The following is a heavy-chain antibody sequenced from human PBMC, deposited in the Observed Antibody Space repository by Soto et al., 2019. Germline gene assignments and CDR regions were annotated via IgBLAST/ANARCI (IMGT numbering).Heavy chain of an antibody. D-gene: IGHD4-17*01. CDR3: ASLTYTVTKRGV. V-gene: IGHV3-53*01. J-gene: IGHJ4*02. CDR1: GFTVSSNY. CDR2: IYSGGST. Sequence: EVQLVESGGGLIQPGGSLRLSCAASGFTVSSNYMSWVRQAPGKGLEWVSVIYSGGSTYYADSVKGRFTISRDNSKNTVYLQMTSLRAEDTAVYYWASLTYTVTKRGVWGQGTLVTVSS.